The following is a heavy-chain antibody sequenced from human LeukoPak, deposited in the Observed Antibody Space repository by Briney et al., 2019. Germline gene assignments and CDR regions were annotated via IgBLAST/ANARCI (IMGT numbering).Heavy chain of an antibody. J-gene: IGHJ3*02. CDR2: INPNRGGT. V-gene: IGHV1-2*02. CDR3: ARYVGFGVVNVDAFDI. D-gene: IGHD3-3*01. Sequence: ASVKVSCKAYGYTFTGYYMHWVRQAPGDGLEWMGWINPNRGGTNYAQKFQGRVTMTRDTSISTAYMELSRLRSDDTAVYYCARYVGFGVVNVDAFDIWGQGTMVTVSS. CDR1: GYTFTGYY.